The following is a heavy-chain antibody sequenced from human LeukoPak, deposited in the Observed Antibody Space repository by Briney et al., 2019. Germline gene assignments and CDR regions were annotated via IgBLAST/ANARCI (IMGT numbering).Heavy chain of an antibody. CDR2: VSWNSDKD. CDR1: GFTFHNFD. D-gene: IGHD1-1*01. J-gene: IGHJ5*01. V-gene: IGHV3-9*01. Sequence: PGGSLRLSCAASGFTFHNFDMHWVRQAPGKGLEWVASVSWNSDKDLYADSLRGRFTISRDNAENSLYLQMHSLGPDDTAVYYCVRGVKYNWNPASNCFDSWGPGALVTVSS. CDR3: VRGVKYNWNPASNCFDS.